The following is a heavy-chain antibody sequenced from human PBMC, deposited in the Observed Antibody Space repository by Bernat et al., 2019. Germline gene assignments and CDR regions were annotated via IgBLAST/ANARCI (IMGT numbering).Heavy chain of an antibody. CDR1: GFTFSSYA. D-gene: IGHD6-13*01. CDR2: ISYDGSNK. Sequence: QVQLVESGGGVVQPGRSLRLSCAASGFTFSSYAMHWVRQAPGKGLEWVAVISYDGSNKYVASCVKSRFTISRDNSKNTLYLQMNSLRAEDAAVYYCARDLGSSWYGGFDYWGQGTLVTVSS. J-gene: IGHJ4*02. CDR3: ARDLGSSWYGGFDY. V-gene: IGHV3-30-3*01.